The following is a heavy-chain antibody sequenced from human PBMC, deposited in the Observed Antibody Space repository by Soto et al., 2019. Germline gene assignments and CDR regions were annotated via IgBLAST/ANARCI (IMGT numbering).Heavy chain of an antibody. J-gene: IGHJ6*04. CDR3: AKVSVVGAGYSYGMDV. Sequence: EVQLLESGGDLVQPGGSLTLSCAAAGFTFSSYGMSWVRQAPAKGLEWVTAVSGSGGSVYYADSVRGRFTISRDNSKNTLYVQLNSLRAEDTAIYYCAKVSVVGAGYSYGMDVWGNGTTVTVAS. D-gene: IGHD2-2*01. CDR1: GFTFSSYG. V-gene: IGHV3-23*01. CDR2: VSGSGGSV.